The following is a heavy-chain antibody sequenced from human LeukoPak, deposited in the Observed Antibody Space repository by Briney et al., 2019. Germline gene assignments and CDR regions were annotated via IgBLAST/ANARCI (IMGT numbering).Heavy chain of an antibody. D-gene: IGHD1-26*01. V-gene: IGHV3-48*02. CDR1: GFAFSSYS. Sequence: GGSLRLSCAASGFAFSSYSMNWVRQAPGKGLEWVSYISSSSSTIYYADSVKGRFTISRDNAKNSLYLQMNSLRDEDTAVYYCARDQLRDSGSYYGLAWGQGTLVTVSS. CDR3: ARDQLRDSGSYYGLA. CDR2: ISSSSSTI. J-gene: IGHJ4*02.